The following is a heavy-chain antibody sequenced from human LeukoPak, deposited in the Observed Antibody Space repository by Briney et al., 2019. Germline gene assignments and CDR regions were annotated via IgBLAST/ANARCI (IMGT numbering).Heavy chain of an antibody. CDR1: GSISSSSY. J-gene: IGHJ4*02. CDR3: DTRPRY. Sequence: GSISSSSYWGWIRQPPGKGLEWISYISNSGNTIYYADSVKGRFTISRDNAKNSLYLQMNSLRAEDTAVYYCDTRPRYWGQGTLVTVSS. CDR2: ISNSGNTI. V-gene: IGHV3-48*03. D-gene: IGHD2-2*01.